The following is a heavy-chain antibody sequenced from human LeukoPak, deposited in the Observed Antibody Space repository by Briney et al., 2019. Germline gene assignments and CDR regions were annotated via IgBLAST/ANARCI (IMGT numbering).Heavy chain of an antibody. CDR1: GGTFSSYA. CDR3: ARDHSGCGGDCPDAFDI. J-gene: IGHJ3*02. D-gene: IGHD2-21*02. CDR2: IIPILGIA. V-gene: IGHV1-69*04. Sequence: SVKVSCKASGGTFSSYAISWVRQAPGQGLEWMGRIIPILGIANYAQKFQGRVTITADKSTSTAYMELSSLRSEDTAVYYCARDHSGCGGDCPDAFDIWGQGTMVTVSS.